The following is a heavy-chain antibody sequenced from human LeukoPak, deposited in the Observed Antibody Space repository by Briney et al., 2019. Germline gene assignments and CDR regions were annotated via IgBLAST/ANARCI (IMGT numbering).Heavy chain of an antibody. CDR2: ISSSSSYI. CDR3: ANYAEYRLPDY. V-gene: IGHV3-21*04. J-gene: IGHJ4*02. D-gene: IGHD3-16*01. Sequence: GGSLRLSCAASGFTFSSYSMNWVRQAPGKGLEWVSSISSSSSYIYYADSVKGRFTISRDNSKNTLYLQMNSLRAEDTAVYYCANYAEYRLPDYWGQGTLVTVSS. CDR1: GFTFSSYS.